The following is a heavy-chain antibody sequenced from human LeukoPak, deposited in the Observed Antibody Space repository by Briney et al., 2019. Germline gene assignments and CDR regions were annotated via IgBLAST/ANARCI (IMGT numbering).Heavy chain of an antibody. CDR2: IYYSGST. CDR1: GGSISSYY. J-gene: IGHJ5*02. V-gene: IGHV4-59*08. CDR3: ARLGGGWFDP. Sequence: SETLSLTCTVSGGSISSYYWSWIRQPPGKGLEWIGYIYYSGSTNYNPSLKSRVTISVDMSKNQFSLKLSSVTAADTAVYYCARLGGGWFDPWGQGTLVTVSS. D-gene: IGHD3-16*01.